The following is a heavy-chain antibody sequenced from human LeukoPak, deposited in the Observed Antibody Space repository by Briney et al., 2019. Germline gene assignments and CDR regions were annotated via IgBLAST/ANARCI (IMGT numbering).Heavy chain of an antibody. Sequence: ASVKVSCKASGYTFTSYGISWVRQAPGQGLEWMGWISAYNGNTNYAQKLQGRVTMTTDTSTSTAYMELRSLRSDDTAVYYCARDTLSGYDFWSGYYGYWGQGTLVTVSS. CDR2: ISAYNGNT. CDR1: GYTFTSYG. J-gene: IGHJ4*02. CDR3: ARDTLSGYDFWSGYYGY. V-gene: IGHV1-18*01. D-gene: IGHD3-3*01.